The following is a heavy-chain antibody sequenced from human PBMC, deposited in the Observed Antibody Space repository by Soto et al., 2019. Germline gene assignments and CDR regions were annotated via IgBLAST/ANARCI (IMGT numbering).Heavy chain of an antibody. J-gene: IGHJ6*02. CDR3: ARDLGYGSGSYRHGMDV. CDR2: ISAYNGNT. CDR1: GYTFTSYG. D-gene: IGHD3-10*01. V-gene: IGHV1-18*01. Sequence: GASVKVSCKASGYTFTSYGISWVRQAPGQGLEWKGWISAYNGNTNYAQKLQGRVTITTDTSTSTAYMELRSLRSDDTAVYYCARDLGYGSGSYRHGMDVWGQGTTVTVSS.